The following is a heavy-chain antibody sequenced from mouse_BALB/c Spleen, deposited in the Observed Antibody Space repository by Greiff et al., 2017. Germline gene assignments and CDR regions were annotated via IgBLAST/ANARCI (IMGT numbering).Heavy chain of an antibody. V-gene: IGHV5-6-4*01. J-gene: IGHJ4*01. CDR3: TRDGAPAMDY. Sequence: DVQLQESGGGLVKPGGSLKLSCAASGFSFSSYTMSWVRQTPEKRLEWVATISSGGSYTYYPDSVKGRFTISRDNAKNTLYLQMSSLKSEDTAMYYCTRDGAPAMDYWGQGTSVTVSS. CDR1: GFSFSSYT. CDR2: ISSGGSYT.